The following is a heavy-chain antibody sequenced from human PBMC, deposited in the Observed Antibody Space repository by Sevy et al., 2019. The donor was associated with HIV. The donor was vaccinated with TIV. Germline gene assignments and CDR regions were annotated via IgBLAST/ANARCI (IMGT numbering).Heavy chain of an antibody. CDR2: IGISCGTI. CDR1: GFTFSEYY. Sequence: GGSLRLSCAASGFTFSEYYMSWIRQAPGKGLEWVSYIGISCGTINYADSVKGRFTISRDNAKNSLYLQMNSLRAEDTAVYYCARDRGTAISNAFDIWGQGTMVTVSS. CDR3: ARDRGTAISNAFDI. D-gene: IGHD2-21*02. J-gene: IGHJ3*02. V-gene: IGHV3-11*01.